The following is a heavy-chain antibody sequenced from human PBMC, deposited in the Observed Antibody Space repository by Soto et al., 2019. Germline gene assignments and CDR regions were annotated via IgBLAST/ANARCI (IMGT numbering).Heavy chain of an antibody. Sequence: QVHLVQSGAEVKKPGASVKVSCRASGNTFTHFYIHWVRQAPGQGLEWMGVINPSGSNTRLAKNYLGRETVTRDQSANTVYMELRRLRSEDTAVYSCAKVIAAYSGSSSFDPWGRGTLVSVSS. CDR2: INPSGSNT. V-gene: IGHV1-46*01. J-gene: IGHJ5*02. CDR3: AKVIAAYSGSSSFDP. CDR1: GNTFTHFY. D-gene: IGHD6-6*01.